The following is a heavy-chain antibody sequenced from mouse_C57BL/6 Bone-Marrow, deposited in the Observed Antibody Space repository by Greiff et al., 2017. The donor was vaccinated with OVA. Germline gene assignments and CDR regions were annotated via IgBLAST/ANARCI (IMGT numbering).Heavy chain of an antibody. Sequence: VQLQQSGAELVRPGASVTLSCKASGYTFTDYEMHWVKQTPVHGLEWIGAIDPETGGTAYNQKFKGKAILTADKSSSTAYMELRSLTSEDSAVYYCTRWEQLRLHYYAMDYWGQGTSVTVSS. J-gene: IGHJ4*01. V-gene: IGHV1-15*01. D-gene: IGHD3-2*02. CDR1: GYTFTDYE. CDR3: TRWEQLRLHYYAMDY. CDR2: IDPETGGT.